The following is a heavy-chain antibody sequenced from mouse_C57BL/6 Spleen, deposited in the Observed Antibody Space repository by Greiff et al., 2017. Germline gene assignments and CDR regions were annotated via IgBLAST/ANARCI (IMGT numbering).Heavy chain of an antibody. V-gene: IGHV1-7*01. CDR3: SRSRIYDGYYVDY. J-gene: IGHJ2*01. CDR2: INPSSGYT. CDR1: GYTFTSYW. Sequence: VQLQQSGAELAKPGASVKLSCKASGYTFTSYWMHWVKQRPGQGLEWIGYINPSSGYTKYNQKFKDKATLTADKSSSTAYMQLSSLTYEDSAVYYCSRSRIYDGYYVDYWGQGTTLTVSS. D-gene: IGHD2-3*01.